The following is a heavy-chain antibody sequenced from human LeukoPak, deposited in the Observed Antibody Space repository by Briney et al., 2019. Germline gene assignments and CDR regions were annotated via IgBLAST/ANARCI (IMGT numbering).Heavy chain of an antibody. Sequence: SETLSLACAVSGGSIFSSNWWSWVRQPPGKGLEWIGEIHHSGSPNYNPSLKSRVTISVDTSKNQFSLKLSSVTAADTAVYYCASCSSWYGGFDIWGQGTMVTVSS. CDR2: IHHSGSP. CDR1: GGSIFSSNW. D-gene: IGHD6-13*01. J-gene: IGHJ3*02. V-gene: IGHV4-4*02. CDR3: ASCSSWYGGFDI.